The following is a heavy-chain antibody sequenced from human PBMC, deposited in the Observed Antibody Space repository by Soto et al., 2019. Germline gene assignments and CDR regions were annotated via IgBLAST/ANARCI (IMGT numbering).Heavy chain of an antibody. Sequence: SVKVSCKASGGTFSSYAISWLRQAPGQGLEWMGGIIPIFGTANYAQKFQGRVTITADESTSTAYMELSSLRSEDTAVYYCARFTVTTAHYYYGMDVWGQGTTVTVS. J-gene: IGHJ6*02. CDR3: ARFTVTTAHYYYGMDV. CDR1: GGTFSSYA. D-gene: IGHD4-17*01. V-gene: IGHV1-69*13. CDR2: IIPIFGTA.